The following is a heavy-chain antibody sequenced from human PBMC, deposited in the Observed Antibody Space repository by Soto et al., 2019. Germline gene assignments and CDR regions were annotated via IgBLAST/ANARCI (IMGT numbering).Heavy chain of an antibody. J-gene: IGHJ6*02. CDR1: GFTFSSYG. CDR3: TKELYCSCTSFSYFYYGIDG. CDR2: ISYDGSNK. D-gene: IGHD2-2*01. V-gene: IGHV3-30*18. Sequence: PGGYLRLSCAASGFTFSSYGMHWVRQAPGKGLEWVAVISYDGSNKYYADSVKGRFTISRDNSKNTLYLQMNSLRADDTAVYYYTKELYCSCTSFSYFYYGIDGWGQGTKVTVS.